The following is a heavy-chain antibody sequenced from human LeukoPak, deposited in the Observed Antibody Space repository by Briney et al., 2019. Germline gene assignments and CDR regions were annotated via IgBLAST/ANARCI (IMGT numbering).Heavy chain of an antibody. Sequence: SVKVSCKASGYTFTSYGISWVRQAPGQGLEWMGGIIPIFGTANYAQKFQGRVTITADESTSTAYMELSSLRSEDTAVYYCARIAGYYGGNSGWFDPWGQGTLVTVSS. J-gene: IGHJ5*02. V-gene: IGHV1-69*13. D-gene: IGHD4-23*01. CDR2: IIPIFGTA. CDR1: GYTFTSYG. CDR3: ARIAGYYGGNSGWFDP.